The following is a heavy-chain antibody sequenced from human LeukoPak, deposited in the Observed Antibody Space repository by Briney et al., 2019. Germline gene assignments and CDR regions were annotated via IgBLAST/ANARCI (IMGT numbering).Heavy chain of an antibody. CDR1: GFTFSSYA. J-gene: IGHJ4*02. Sequence: PGGSLRLSXAASGFTFSSYAMNWVSQAPGKGLEWVSVISGSGGSRDYADSVKGRFTISRDNSKNTLYLQMNSLRAEDTAVYYSARLDYSNDGYFDHWGQGTLVTVSS. D-gene: IGHD4-11*01. CDR2: ISGSGGSR. CDR3: ARLDYSNDGYFDH. V-gene: IGHV3-23*01.